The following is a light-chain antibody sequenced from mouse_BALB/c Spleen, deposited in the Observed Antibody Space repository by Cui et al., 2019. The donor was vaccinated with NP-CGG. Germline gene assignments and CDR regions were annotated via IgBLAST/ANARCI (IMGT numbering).Light chain of an antibody. J-gene: IGLJ1*01. CDR3: AQWYSNHWV. Sequence: QTLLSHEYVLSTSPGVTVSLTCRSRTGAVTNINYTNTVQKKPNLLFTVQIGGTNNRAPGVPARFSGSLIGEKAALTTTGEKPEDEAIYFCAQWYSNHWVFGGGTKLTVL. CDR1: TGAVTNINY. CDR2: GTN. V-gene: IGLV1*01.